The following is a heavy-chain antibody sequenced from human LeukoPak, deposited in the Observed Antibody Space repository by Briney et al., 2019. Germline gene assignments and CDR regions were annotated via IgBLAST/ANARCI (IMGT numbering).Heavy chain of an antibody. V-gene: IGHV3-23*01. CDR1: RFTVSTNY. D-gene: IGHD1-7*01. J-gene: IGHJ6*03. CDR2: ISGSGGST. Sequence: GGSLRLSCAASRFTVSTNYMSWVRQAPGKGLEWVSAISGSGGSTYYADSVKGRFTISRDNSKNTLYLQMNSLRADDTAVYYCAKRRGLELTYYYHMDVWGKGTTVTVSS. CDR3: AKRRGLELTYYYHMDV.